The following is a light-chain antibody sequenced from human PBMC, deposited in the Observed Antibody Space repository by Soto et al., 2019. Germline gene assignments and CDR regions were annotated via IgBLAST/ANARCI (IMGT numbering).Light chain of an antibody. Sequence: DIRMTQSPSSLSASVGDRVTITCRASQGISNYLAWYQQKPGKVPKLLIYAASTLHSGVPSRFSGSGSGTGFTLTISSLQPDDVATYYCQKYNSAPRTFGQGTKVEIK. V-gene: IGKV1-27*01. CDR1: QGISNY. CDR2: AAS. J-gene: IGKJ1*01. CDR3: QKYNSAPRT.